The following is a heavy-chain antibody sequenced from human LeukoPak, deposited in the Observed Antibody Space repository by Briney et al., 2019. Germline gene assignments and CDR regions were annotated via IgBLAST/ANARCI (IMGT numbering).Heavy chain of an antibody. Sequence: GGSLRLSCAASGFTFSSYSMNWVRQAPGKGLEWVSSISSIYIYYADSVKGRFTISRDNAKNSLYLQMNSLRAEDTAVYYCARDMGTMVRGVIPFDIWGQGTMVTVSS. CDR3: ARDMGTMVRGVIPFDI. V-gene: IGHV3-21*01. D-gene: IGHD3-10*01. CDR2: ISSIYI. CDR1: GFTFSSYS. J-gene: IGHJ3*02.